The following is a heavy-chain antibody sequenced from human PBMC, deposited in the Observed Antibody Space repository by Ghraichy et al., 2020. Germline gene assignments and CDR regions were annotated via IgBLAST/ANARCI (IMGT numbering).Heavy chain of an antibody. J-gene: IGHJ4*02. CDR2: IWYDGSNK. CDR3: ARDGWSYAFDY. D-gene: IGHD1-26*01. V-gene: IGHV3-33*01. Sequence: GGSRLSCAASGFTFSSYGMHWVRQAPGKGLEWVAVIWYDGSNKYYADSVKGRFTISRDNSKNTLYLQMNSLRAEDTAVYYCARDGWSYAFDYWGQGTLVTVSS. CDR1: GFTFSSYG.